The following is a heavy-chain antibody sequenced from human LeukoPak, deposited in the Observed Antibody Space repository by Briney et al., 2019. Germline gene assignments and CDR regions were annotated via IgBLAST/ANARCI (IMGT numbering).Heavy chain of an antibody. CDR2: INSDGTT. CDR3: TRDSTTWARSGY. V-gene: IGHV3-66*01. J-gene: IGHJ4*02. Sequence: GRSLTLSCAASGVTVSSSYMGWVRQAPRKGLEWVSVINSDGTTYYADSVKGRFTASRDTSKNTLSLQMSSLRVEDTAVYYCTRDSTTWARSGYWGQGTLVTVSS. CDR1: GVTVSSSY. D-gene: IGHD2/OR15-2a*01.